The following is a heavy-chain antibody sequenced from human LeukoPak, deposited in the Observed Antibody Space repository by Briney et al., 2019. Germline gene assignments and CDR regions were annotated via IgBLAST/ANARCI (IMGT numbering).Heavy chain of an antibody. CDR2: INHSGSI. J-gene: IGHJ5*02. Sequence: PSETLSLTCAVYGGCFSGYYWSWIRQPPGKGLEWIGEINHSGSINYNPSLKSRVTISVDTSKNQFSLKLSSVTAADTAVYYCARKGRAAAGQTPSNWFDPWGQGTLVTVSS. CDR1: GGCFSGYY. D-gene: IGHD6-13*01. V-gene: IGHV4-34*01. CDR3: ARKGRAAAGQTPSNWFDP.